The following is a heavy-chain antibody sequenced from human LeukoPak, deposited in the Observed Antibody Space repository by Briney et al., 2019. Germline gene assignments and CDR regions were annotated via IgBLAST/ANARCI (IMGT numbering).Heavy chain of an antibody. CDR3: AREGRYYGSGSHRDGFDI. V-gene: IGHV3-30*04. CDR1: GFTFSNYA. Sequence: HPGGSLRLSCAAPGFTFSNYAIHWVRQAPGKGLERVAVISHDGSNKYYADSVKGRFTISRHNAKNSLYLQMNSLRAEDTAVYYCAREGRYYGSGSHRDGFDIWGQGTMVTVSS. J-gene: IGHJ3*02. CDR2: ISHDGSNK. D-gene: IGHD3-10*01.